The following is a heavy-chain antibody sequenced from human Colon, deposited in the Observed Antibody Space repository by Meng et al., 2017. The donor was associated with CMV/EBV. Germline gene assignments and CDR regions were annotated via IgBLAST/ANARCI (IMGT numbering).Heavy chain of an antibody. J-gene: IGHJ6*02. Sequence: SETLSLTCAVYGGSFSGYYWSWIRQPPGKGLEWIGEINHSGSTNYNPSLKSRVTISVDTSKNQFSLKLSSVTAADTAVYYRARAGSQRTYYYYYGMDVWGQGTTVTVSS. CDR2: INHSGST. D-gene: IGHD3-10*01. V-gene: IGHV4-34*01. CDR3: ARAGSQRTYYYYYGMDV. CDR1: GGSFSGYY.